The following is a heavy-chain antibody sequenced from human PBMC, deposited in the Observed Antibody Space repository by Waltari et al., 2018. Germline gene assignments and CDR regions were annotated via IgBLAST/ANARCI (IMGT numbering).Heavy chain of an antibody. Sequence: QVQLVQSGAEVKKPGSSVKVSCKASGGTFSSYAISWVRQAPGKGLEWMGRIIPICGTANYEQKFQGRVTITADKSTSTAYMELSSLRSEDTAVYYCARDRSSWYGGDYWGQGTLVTVSS. V-gene: IGHV1-69*08. CDR2: IIPICGTA. CDR3: ARDRSSWYGGDY. CDR1: GGTFSSYA. D-gene: IGHD6-13*01. J-gene: IGHJ4*02.